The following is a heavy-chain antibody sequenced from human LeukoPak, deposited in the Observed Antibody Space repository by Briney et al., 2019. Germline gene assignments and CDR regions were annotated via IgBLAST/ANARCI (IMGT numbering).Heavy chain of an antibody. CDR2: ISSSSSYI. D-gene: IGHD3-22*01. CDR1: GFTFSSYS. Sequence: GGSLRLSCAASGFTFSSYSMNWVRQAPGKGLEWVSSISSSSSYIYYADSVKGRFTISRDNSKNTLYLQMNSLRAEDTAVYYCAKRGPYYYDSSGYYIDYWGQGTLVTVSS. V-gene: IGHV3-21*04. CDR3: AKRGPYYYDSSGYYIDY. J-gene: IGHJ4*02.